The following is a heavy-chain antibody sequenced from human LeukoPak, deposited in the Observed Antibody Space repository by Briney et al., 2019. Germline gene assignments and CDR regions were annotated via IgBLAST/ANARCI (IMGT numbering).Heavy chain of an antibody. Sequence: PGGSLRLSCAASGFTFSSYSMNWVRQAPGKGLEWVSSISSSSSYIYYADSVKGRFTISRDNAKNSLYLQMNSLRAEDTAVYYCATDPTVAGTSEYFQHWGQGTLVTVSS. CDR1: GFTFSSYS. V-gene: IGHV3-21*04. D-gene: IGHD6-19*01. CDR2: ISSSSSYI. J-gene: IGHJ1*01. CDR3: ATDPTVAGTSEYFQH.